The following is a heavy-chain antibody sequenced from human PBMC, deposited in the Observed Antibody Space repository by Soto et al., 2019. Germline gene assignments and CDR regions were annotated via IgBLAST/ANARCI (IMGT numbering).Heavy chain of an antibody. CDR1: GYTFTSYG. J-gene: IGHJ3*02. V-gene: IGHV1-18*01. Sequence: GASVKVSCKASGYTFTSYGISWVRQAPGQGLEWMGWISAYNGNTNYAQKLQGRVTMTTDTSTSTAYMELRSLRSDDTAVYYCARDYDYIWGSYRFNPLNAFDIWGQGTMVTVSS. CDR3: ARDYDYIWGSYRFNPLNAFDI. D-gene: IGHD3-16*02. CDR2: ISAYNGNT.